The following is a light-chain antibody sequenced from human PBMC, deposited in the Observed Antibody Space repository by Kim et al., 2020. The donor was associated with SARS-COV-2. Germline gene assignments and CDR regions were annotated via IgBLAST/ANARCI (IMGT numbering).Light chain of an antibody. CDR3: QTLGPGGVL. J-gene: IGLJ2*01. CDR1: SGRNPDP. CDR2: LYSDGRH. Sequence: VNLPCRLRSGRNPDPIALDQHRPEKGPLFFMRLYSDGRHSTGDEIPVRFSGSISGAERFLTVSSLQSEDEADYYCQTLGPGGVLFGGGTQLTVL. V-gene: IGLV4-69*01.